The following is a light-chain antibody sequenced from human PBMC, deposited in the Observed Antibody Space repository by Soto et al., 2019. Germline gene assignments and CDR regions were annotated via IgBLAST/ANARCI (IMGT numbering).Light chain of an antibody. Sequence: QSVLTQPASVSGSPGQSIAISCTGTSSDVGGYSYVSWYQQQPGKAPKLVISDVSNRPSGVSDRFSGSKSGNTAPLTISGLQTEDEADYYCASYTTSSTYVFGTGTKVTVL. J-gene: IGLJ1*01. CDR1: SSDVGGYSY. CDR2: DVS. V-gene: IGLV2-14*01. CDR3: ASYTTSSTYV.